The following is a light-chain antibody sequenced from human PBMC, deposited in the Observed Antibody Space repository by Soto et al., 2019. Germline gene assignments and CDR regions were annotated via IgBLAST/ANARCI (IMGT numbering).Light chain of an antibody. CDR1: QSVSSN. V-gene: IGKV3-15*01. J-gene: IGKJ1*01. Sequence: EIVMTQSPATLSVSPWERATLSCRASQSVSSNLVWYQQKPGQAPRLLIYGASTRATGVPARFSGSGSGTEFTLTISSLQSEDFAIYYCLQHNNWWTFGQGTKVDIK. CDR3: LQHNNWWT. CDR2: GAS.